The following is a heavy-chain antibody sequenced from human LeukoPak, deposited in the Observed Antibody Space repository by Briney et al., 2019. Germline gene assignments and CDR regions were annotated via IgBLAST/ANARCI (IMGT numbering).Heavy chain of an antibody. D-gene: IGHD5-12*01. V-gene: IGHV4-30-4*01. CDR3: ARGRYGGYALHPHDY. CDR1: GGSISSGDYY. Sequence: SETLSLTCTVSGGSISSGDYYWSWIRQPPGKGLEWIGYIYYSGSTYYNPSLKSRVTISVDTSKNQFSLKLSSVAAADTAVYYCARGRYGGYALHPHDYWGQGTLVTVSS. CDR2: IYYSGST. J-gene: IGHJ4*02.